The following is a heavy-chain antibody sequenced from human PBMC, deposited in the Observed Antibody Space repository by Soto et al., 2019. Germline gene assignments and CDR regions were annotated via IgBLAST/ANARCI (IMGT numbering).Heavy chain of an antibody. V-gene: IGHV4-59*01. CDR3: ARERYCSGGSCLNWFDP. CDR1: GGSISSYY. D-gene: IGHD2-15*01. CDR2: IYYSGST. J-gene: IGHJ5*02. Sequence: QVQLQESGPGLVKPSETLSLTCTVSGGSISSYYWSWIRQPPGKGLEWIGYIYYSGSTNYNPSLKSRVTISVDTSKNQFSLQLSSVTAADTAVYYCARERYCSGGSCLNWFDPWGQGTLVTVSS.